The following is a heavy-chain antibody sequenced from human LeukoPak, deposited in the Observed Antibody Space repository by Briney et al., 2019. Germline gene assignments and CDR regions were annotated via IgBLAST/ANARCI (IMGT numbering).Heavy chain of an antibody. J-gene: IGHJ4*02. CDR1: GFTFSSYA. Sequence: PGGSLRLSCAASGFTFSSYAMSWVRQAPGKGLEWVSGITSSGTSTFYADSVKGRSTISRDNSKNTLYLLMTRLRAEDTAVYYCAKDATAEWGQGTLVTVST. CDR3: AKDATAE. CDR2: ITSSGTST. V-gene: IGHV3-23*01.